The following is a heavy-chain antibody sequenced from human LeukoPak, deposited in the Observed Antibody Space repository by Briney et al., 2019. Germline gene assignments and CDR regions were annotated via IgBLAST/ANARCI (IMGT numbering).Heavy chain of an antibody. CDR1: GGTFSSYA. CDR3: ARAGYYDSSGYYAHAFDI. CDR2: IIPILGIA. V-gene: IGHV1-69*04. D-gene: IGHD3-22*01. J-gene: IGHJ3*02. Sequence: GPSVKVSCKASGGTFSSYAISWVRQAPGQGLEWMGRIIPILGIANYAQKFQGRVTITADKSTSTAYMELSSLRSEDTAVYYCARAGYYDSSGYYAHAFDIWGQGTMVTVSS.